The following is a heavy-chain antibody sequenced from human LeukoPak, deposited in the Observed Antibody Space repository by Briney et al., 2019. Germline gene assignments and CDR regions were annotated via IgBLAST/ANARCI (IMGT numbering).Heavy chain of an antibody. CDR1: GGSISSSSYY. J-gene: IGHJ4*02. CDR3: ARDEYYYGSSAKVGFDY. CDR2: IYTGGST. V-gene: IGHV4-61*02. Sequence: PSETLSLTCTVSGGSISSSSYYWSWIRQPAGKGLEWIGRIYTGGSTNYNPSLKSRVTMSVDTSKNQFSLKLSSVTAADTAVYYCARDEYYYGSSAKVGFDYWGQGTLVTVSS. D-gene: IGHD3-22*01.